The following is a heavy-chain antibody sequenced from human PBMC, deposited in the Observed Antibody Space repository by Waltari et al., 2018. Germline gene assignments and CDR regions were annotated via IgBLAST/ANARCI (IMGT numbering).Heavy chain of an antibody. CDR1: GGSFSGYY. V-gene: IGHV4-34*01. Sequence: QVQLQQWGAGLLKPSETLSLTCAVYGGSFSGYYWSWIRQPPGKGLEWIGEINHSGSTNYNPSLKSRVTISVDTSKNQCSLKLSSVTAADTAVYYCAKLRGRPSYYYYYMDVWGKGTTVTVSS. J-gene: IGHJ6*03. CDR3: AKLRGRPSYYYYYMDV. CDR2: INHSGST. D-gene: IGHD3-10*01.